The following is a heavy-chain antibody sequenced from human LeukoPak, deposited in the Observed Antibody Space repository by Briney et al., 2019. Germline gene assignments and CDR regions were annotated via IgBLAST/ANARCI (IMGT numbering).Heavy chain of an antibody. V-gene: IGHV1-69*04. CDR3: ARGPDIVVPTLSDDAFDI. Sequence: ASVKVSCKASGGTFSSYAISWVRQAPGQGLEWTGTIIPILGIANYAQKFQGRVTITADKSTSTAYMELSSLRSEDTAVYYCARGPDIVVPTLSDDAFDIWGQGTMVTVSS. CDR2: IIPILGIA. J-gene: IGHJ3*02. CDR1: GGTFSSYA. D-gene: IGHD2-15*01.